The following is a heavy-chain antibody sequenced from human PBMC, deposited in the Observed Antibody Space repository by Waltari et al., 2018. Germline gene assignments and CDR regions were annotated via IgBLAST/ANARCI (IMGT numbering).Heavy chain of an antibody. D-gene: IGHD5-18*01. Sequence: EVQLVESGGGLVQPGGSLRLSCAASGFTFRSYLMSWVRQAPGKGLEWVANIKEGGGEKVYVDSVKGRFTISRDNAQNSLYLQMNSLRAEDTAVYYCARDYDYNYAYWGRGTLVTVSS. J-gene: IGHJ4*02. V-gene: IGHV3-7*01. CDR1: GFTFRSYL. CDR2: IKEGGGEK. CDR3: ARDYDYNYAY.